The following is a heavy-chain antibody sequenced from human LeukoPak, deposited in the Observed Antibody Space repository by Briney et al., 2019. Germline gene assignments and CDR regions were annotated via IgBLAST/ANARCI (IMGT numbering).Heavy chain of an antibody. CDR2: LSSSGGTV. CDR3: ARAWSGYSFGYYY. D-gene: IGHD5-18*01. J-gene: IGHJ4*02. CDR1: GFVFSNYN. V-gene: IGHV3-48*01. Sequence: GGSLRLSCAASGFVFSNYNINWVRQAPGKGLEWVSYLSSSGGTVYYADSVKGRFTVSRDNARNSLYLQMNSLRAEDTAVYYCARAWSGYSFGYYYWGQGTLVTVSS.